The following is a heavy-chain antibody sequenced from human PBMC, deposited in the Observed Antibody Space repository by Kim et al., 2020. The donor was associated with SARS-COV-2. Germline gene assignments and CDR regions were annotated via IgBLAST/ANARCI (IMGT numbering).Heavy chain of an antibody. CDR1: GFTFSGAA. V-gene: IGHV3-73*01. J-gene: IGHJ6*02. Sequence: GGSLRLSCAASGFTFSGAAMHWVRQASGKGLEWVGRIRKTGNTYATLYAASVKGRFTISRDDSKNTAYLQMNSLRTEDTAVYYCTSPFGYSLDVWGQGTTVTVSS. CDR3: TSPFGYSLDV. D-gene: IGHD3-3*01. CDR2: IRKTGNTYAT.